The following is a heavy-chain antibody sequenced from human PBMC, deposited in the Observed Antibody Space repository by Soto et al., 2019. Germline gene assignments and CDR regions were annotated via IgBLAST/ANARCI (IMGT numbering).Heavy chain of an antibody. Sequence: GGSLRLSFAASGFTFSSYSMNWVRQAPGQGLEWVSSISSSSSYIYYADSVKGRFTISRDNAKNSLYLQMNSLRAEDTAVYYCASAIAAAGRYYYGMDVWGQGTTVTVSS. CDR1: GFTFSSYS. CDR2: ISSSSSYI. V-gene: IGHV3-21*01. CDR3: ASAIAAAGRYYYGMDV. J-gene: IGHJ6*02. D-gene: IGHD6-13*01.